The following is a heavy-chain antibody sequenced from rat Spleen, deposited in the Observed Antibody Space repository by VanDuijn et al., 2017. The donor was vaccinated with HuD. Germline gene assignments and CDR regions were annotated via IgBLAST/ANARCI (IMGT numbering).Heavy chain of an antibody. J-gene: IGHJ2*01. CDR1: GFTFSDYY. Sequence: EVQLVESGGGLVQPGRSLKLSCAASGFTFSDYYMAWVRQAPTKGLEWVASISVGGGNSYYRDSVKGRFTISRDNAKNTQYLQMDSLRSEDTATYYCARHALNFGLMADWFSYWGQGVMVTVSS. CDR3: ARHALNFGLMADWFSY. D-gene: IGHD1-6*01. CDR2: ISVGGGNS. V-gene: IGHV5S13*01.